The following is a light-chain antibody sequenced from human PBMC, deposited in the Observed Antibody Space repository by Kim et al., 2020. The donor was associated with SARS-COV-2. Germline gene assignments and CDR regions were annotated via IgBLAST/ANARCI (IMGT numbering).Light chain of an antibody. CDR3: QQYGSSPPFT. CDR2: GAS. J-gene: IGKJ3*01. CDR1: QSVSSSY. Sequence: PGERATPPCRASQSVSSSYLAWYQQKPGQAPRLLIYGASSRATGIPDRFSGSGSGTDFTLTISRLEPEDFAVYYCQQYGSSPPFTFGPGTKVDIK. V-gene: IGKV3-20*01.